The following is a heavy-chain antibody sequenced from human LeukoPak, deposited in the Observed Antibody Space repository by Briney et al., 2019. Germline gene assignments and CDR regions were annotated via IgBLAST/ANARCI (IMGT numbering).Heavy chain of an antibody. Sequence: GGSLRLSCAVSGFNFNNYGMNWVRQAPGKGLEWVAYISSSIGTIYYADSVRGRFTISRDNAKNSLFLQMNSLRTEDTAVYFCARRIAAALKQVFDSWGQGTLVTVSS. V-gene: IGHV3-48*01. CDR3: ARRIAAALKQVFDS. CDR2: ISSSIGTI. J-gene: IGHJ4*02. CDR1: GFNFNNYG. D-gene: IGHD6-25*01.